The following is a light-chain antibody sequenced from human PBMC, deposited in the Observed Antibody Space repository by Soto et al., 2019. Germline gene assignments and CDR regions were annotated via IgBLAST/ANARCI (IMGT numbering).Light chain of an antibody. V-gene: IGKV1-39*01. J-gene: IGKJ1*01. CDR1: QGISDY. CDR3: QQTYTFPWT. Sequence: DIRMTQSPSSLSASVGDTVTITCRASQGISDYLSWFQHKPGEAPKLLIYTASSLQGGVPLRFSGAGSRTDFSLTISGLQPGDSATYYCQQTYTFPWTFGQGTRVDIK. CDR2: TAS.